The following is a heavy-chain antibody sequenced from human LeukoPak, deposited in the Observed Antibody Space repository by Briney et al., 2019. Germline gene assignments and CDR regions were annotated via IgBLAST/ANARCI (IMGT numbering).Heavy chain of an antibody. CDR2: IYYSGIT. V-gene: IGHV4-59*01. J-gene: IGHJ4*02. D-gene: IGHD6-13*01. Sequence: PSETLSLTCTVSGGSLTNYYWAWIRQPPGKGLEWIAYIYYSGITDYNPSLKSRVAISVDTSKNHFSLRLTSMTAADTAVYYCARQPLSNGPYFDYWGQGTLVSPSS. CDR1: GGSLTNYY. CDR3: ARQPLSNGPYFDY.